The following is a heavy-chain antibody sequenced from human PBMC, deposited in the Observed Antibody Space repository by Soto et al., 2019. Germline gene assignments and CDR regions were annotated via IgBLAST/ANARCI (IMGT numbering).Heavy chain of an antibody. CDR2: IYWDDDK. Sequence: QITLKESGPTLVKPTQTLTLTCTFSGFSLSTSGVGVGWIRQPPGKALEWLALIYWDDDKRYSPSLKSRLTITKDTSNNQVVLTMTNMDPVDTATYYCAHSNDFWSGYPYGMDVWGQGTTVTVSS. CDR1: GFSLSTSGVG. V-gene: IGHV2-5*02. D-gene: IGHD3-3*01. CDR3: AHSNDFWSGYPYGMDV. J-gene: IGHJ6*02.